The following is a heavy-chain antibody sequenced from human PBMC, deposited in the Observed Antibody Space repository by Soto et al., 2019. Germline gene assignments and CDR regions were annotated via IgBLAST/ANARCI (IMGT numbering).Heavy chain of an antibody. CDR1: GYSFTGYW. Sequence: PGESLKISCEASGYSFTGYWIVWVRQMPGKGLEWMGIVYPSDSRTKYSPSFQGQVTISADTSTSTAYLQWTRLKASDTAMYYCERGNVANWFGPWGQGTLVTVS. J-gene: IGHJ5*02. CDR3: ERGNVANWFGP. CDR2: VYPSDSRT. V-gene: IGHV5-51*01.